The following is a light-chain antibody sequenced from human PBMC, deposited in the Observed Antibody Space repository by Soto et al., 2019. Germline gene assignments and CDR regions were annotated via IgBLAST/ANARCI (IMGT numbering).Light chain of an antibody. Sequence: EIAMTQSPATLSVSPGERATLSCRASQSVGTNLAWYQQKPGQAPRLLISGASTRATGVPARFSGSGSGTDFALIISSLQSEDSAVYYCQHYGTSWWTVGQGTKVDIK. J-gene: IGKJ1*01. V-gene: IGKV3D-15*01. CDR3: QHYGTSWWT. CDR2: GAS. CDR1: QSVGTN.